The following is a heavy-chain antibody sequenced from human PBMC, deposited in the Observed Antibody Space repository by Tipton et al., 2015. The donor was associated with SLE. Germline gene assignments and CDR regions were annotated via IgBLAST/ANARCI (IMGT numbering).Heavy chain of an antibody. J-gene: IGHJ4*02. Sequence: SLRLSCAASGFTFNNYAISWVRQAPGKGLEWVSGISGSGGSTYYADSVKGRFTISRDNSKNTLYLQMNSLRAEDTAVYYCAREWAGGFDYWGQGTLVAVSS. CDR2: ISGSGGST. V-gene: IGHV3-23*01. D-gene: IGHD3-16*01. CDR3: AREWAGGFDY. CDR1: GFTFNNYA.